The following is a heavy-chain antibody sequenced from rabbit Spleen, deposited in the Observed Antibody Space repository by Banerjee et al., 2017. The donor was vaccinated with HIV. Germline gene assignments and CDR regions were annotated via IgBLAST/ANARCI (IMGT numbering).Heavy chain of an antibody. Sequence: QEQLVESGGDLVKPGASLTLTCTASGFSFSSSYYMCWVRQAPGKGLEWIGCIYTGNGKTYYASWAKGRFPIPKSSSTTVTLQMTSLTAADRAAYFCARDLVGVIGWNFFLWGPGTLVTVS. J-gene: IGHJ4*01. D-gene: IGHD1-1*01. CDR1: GFSFSSSYY. V-gene: IGHV1S45*01. CDR3: ARDLVGVIGWNFFL. CDR2: IYTGNGKT.